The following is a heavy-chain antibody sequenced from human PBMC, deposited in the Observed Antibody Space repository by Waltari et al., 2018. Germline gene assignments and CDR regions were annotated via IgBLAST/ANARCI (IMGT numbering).Heavy chain of an antibody. Sequence: EVQLVESGGGLVQPGRSLRLSCTASGFTFGDYAMSWVRQAPGKGLEWVGFIRSKAYGGTTEYAASVKGRFTISRDDSKSIAYLQMNSLKTEDTAVYYCTRFSPGSHGFDYWGQGTLVTVSS. J-gene: IGHJ4*02. CDR2: IRSKAYGGTT. D-gene: IGHD1-26*01. CDR3: TRFSPGSHGFDY. CDR1: GFTFGDYA. V-gene: IGHV3-49*04.